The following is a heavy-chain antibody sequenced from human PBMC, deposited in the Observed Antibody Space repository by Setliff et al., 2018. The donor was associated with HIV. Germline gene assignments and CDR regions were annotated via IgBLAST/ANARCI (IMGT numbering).Heavy chain of an antibody. Sequence: PSETLSLTCSVSGGSVSSRGHYWGWIRQPPGNRLEWIGSIHYSGRTNYSPSLQSRVTMSVDLSKNEFYLKLNFVTAADTAVYYCARQSGYTRGWDIFGLVAGSFDIWGQGTMVTVS. J-gene: IGHJ3*02. V-gene: IGHV4-39*01. CDR3: ARQSGYTRGWDIFGLVAGSFDI. CDR2: IHYSGRT. CDR1: GGSVSSRGHY. D-gene: IGHD3-3*01.